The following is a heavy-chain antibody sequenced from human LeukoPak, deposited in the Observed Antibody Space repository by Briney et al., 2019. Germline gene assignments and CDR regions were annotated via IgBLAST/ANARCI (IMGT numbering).Heavy chain of an antibody. V-gene: IGHV3-30*18. CDR3: AELGITMIGGV. CDR1: GFTFSSYG. Sequence: PGRSLRLSCAASGFTFSSYGMHWVRQAPGKGLEWVAVISYDGSNRYYADSVKGRFTISRDTSKNTLYLQMNSLRAEDTAVYYCAELGITMIGGVWGKGTTVTISS. D-gene: IGHD3-10*02. J-gene: IGHJ6*04. CDR2: ISYDGSNR.